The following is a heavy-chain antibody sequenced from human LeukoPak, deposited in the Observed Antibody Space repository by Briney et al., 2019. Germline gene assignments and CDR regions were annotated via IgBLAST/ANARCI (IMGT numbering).Heavy chain of an antibody. D-gene: IGHD2-2*01. J-gene: IGHJ5*02. CDR1: GFTFGGYG. CDR3: AKDSPYCSTRSCSTWFDP. V-gene: IGHV3-30*18. Sequence: GGSLRLSCAASGFTFGGYGMHWVRQAPGKGLEGVAVISYDGKNKYYADSVKGRFTISRDNSKNTQYLQMNSLRPEDTAVYYCAKDSPYCSTRSCSTWFDPWGQGTLVTVSS. CDR2: ISYDGKNK.